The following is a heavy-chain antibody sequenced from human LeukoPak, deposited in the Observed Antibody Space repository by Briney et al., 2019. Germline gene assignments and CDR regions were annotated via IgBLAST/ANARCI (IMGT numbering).Heavy chain of an antibody. D-gene: IGHD6-13*01. Sequence: GESLKISCKGSGYSFTSYWIGWVRQMPGKGLEWMGIIYPGDSDTRYSPSFQGQVTISADKSISTAYLQWSSLKASDTAMYYCAGQAPIAAAGTHYFDYWGQGTLVTVSS. CDR3: AGQAPIAAAGTHYFDY. J-gene: IGHJ4*02. V-gene: IGHV5-51*01. CDR1: GYSFTSYW. CDR2: IYPGDSDT.